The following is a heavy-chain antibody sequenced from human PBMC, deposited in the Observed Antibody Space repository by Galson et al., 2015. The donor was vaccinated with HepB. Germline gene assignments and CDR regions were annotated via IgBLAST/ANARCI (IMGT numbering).Heavy chain of an antibody. CDR2: ISAYNGNT. Sequence: SVKVSCKASGYTFTSYGISWVRQAPGRGLEWMGWISAYNGNTNYAQKLQGRVTMTTDTSTSTAYMELRSLRSDDTAVYYCAKSSGYLNAFDIWGQGTMVTVSS. CDR3: AKSSGYLNAFDI. J-gene: IGHJ3*02. V-gene: IGHV1-18*04. D-gene: IGHD3-22*01. CDR1: GYTFTSYG.